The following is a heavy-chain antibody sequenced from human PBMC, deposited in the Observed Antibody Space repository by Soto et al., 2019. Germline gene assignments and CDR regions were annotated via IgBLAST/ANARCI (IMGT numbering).Heavy chain of an antibody. V-gene: IGHV3-9*01. CDR3: AKDVRDLWWGGGYFEN. D-gene: IGHD2-8*01. CDR2: ISWNGGTT. J-gene: IGHJ4*02. CDR1: GFTFDNYA. Sequence: GGSLRLSCAASGFTFDNYAMHWVRQVPGKAPEWVSGISWNGGTTGYADSVKGRFTISRDSARNSLYLQMNSLRPEDTALYYCAKDVRDLWWGGGYFENWGQGTPVTGLL.